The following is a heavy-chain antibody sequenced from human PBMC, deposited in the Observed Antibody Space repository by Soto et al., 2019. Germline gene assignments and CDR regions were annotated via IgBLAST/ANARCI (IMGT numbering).Heavy chain of an antibody. V-gene: IGHV3-30*03. J-gene: IGHJ6*02. CDR1: GFTFSSYG. D-gene: IGHD6-13*01. CDR2: ISYDGSNK. Sequence: GSLRLSCAASGFTFSSYGMHWVRQAPGKGLEWVAVISYDGSNKYYADSVKGRFTISRDNSKNTLYLQMNSLRAEDTAVYYCASSSSGYYYYGMDVWGQGTTVTVSS. CDR3: ASSSSGYYYYGMDV.